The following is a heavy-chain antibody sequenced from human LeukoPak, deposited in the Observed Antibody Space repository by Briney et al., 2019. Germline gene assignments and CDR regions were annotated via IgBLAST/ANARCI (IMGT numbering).Heavy chain of an antibody. D-gene: IGHD3-3*01. CDR2: MNPNSGNT. Sequence: GASVKVSCKASGYTFTSYDINWVRQATGQGLEWMGWMNPNSGNTGYAQKFQGRVTMTRNTSISTAYMELSSLRSEDTAVYYCARVFGTYYDFWSGYSYYYYGMDVWGQGTTATVSS. CDR3: ARVFGTYYDFWSGYSYYYYGMDV. J-gene: IGHJ6*02. V-gene: IGHV1-8*01. CDR1: GYTFTSYD.